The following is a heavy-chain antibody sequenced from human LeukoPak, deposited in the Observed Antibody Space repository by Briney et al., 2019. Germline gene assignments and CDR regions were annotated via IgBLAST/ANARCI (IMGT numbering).Heavy chain of an antibody. CDR3: ARGTLYSGWSYYFDS. CDR1: GGSINFSNW. V-gene: IGHV4-4*02. Sequence: SGTLSLTCAVSGGSINFSNWWSWVRQSPGKGLEWIGEISHTGSTNYHPSLKSRVTISVDTLKNKFSLKLISVTAADTAVYYCARGTLYSGWSYYFDSWGQGTLVTVSS. J-gene: IGHJ4*02. CDR2: ISHTGST. D-gene: IGHD6-19*01.